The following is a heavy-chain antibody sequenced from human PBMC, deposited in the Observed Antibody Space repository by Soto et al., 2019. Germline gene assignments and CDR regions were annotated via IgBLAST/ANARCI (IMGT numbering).Heavy chain of an antibody. CDR1: GGTFSSYA. J-gene: IGHJ5*02. V-gene: IGHV1-69*01. CDR3: ARDGAWYDFWSGPYWFDP. Sequence: VKVSCKASGGTFSSYAISWVRQAPGQGLEWMGGIIPIFGTANYAQKFQGRVTITADESTSTAYMELSSLRSEDTAVYYCARDGAWYDFWSGPYWFDPWGQGTLVTVSS. D-gene: IGHD3-3*01. CDR2: IIPIFGTA.